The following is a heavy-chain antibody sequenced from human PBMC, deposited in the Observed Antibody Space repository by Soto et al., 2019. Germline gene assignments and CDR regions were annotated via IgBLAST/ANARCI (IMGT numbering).Heavy chain of an antibody. J-gene: IGHJ4*02. V-gene: IGHV1-69*01. CDR1: GGTFSSYA. CDR2: IIPIFGTA. D-gene: IGHD3-9*01. Sequence: QVPLVQSGAEVKKPGSSVKVSCKASGGTFSSYAISWVRQAPGQGLEWMGGIIPIFGTANYAQKFQGRVTITADESTSTAYIELSSLRSEDTAVYYCARSKPHFRYFDWPQHFDYWGQGTLVTVSS. CDR3: ARSKPHFRYFDWPQHFDY.